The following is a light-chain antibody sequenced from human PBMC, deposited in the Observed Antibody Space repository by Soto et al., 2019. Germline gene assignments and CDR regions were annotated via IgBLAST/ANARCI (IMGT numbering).Light chain of an antibody. CDR1: STDFENYNL. V-gene: IGLV2-14*02. J-gene: IGLJ1*01. Sequence: QSVLTQPASVSGSPGQSITISCTRSSTDFENYNLVSWYQHCPDKAPKLIIYEGTKRPSEISDRFSGSESDTTASLTISGLRPEDEAEYYCSSYTRSSTQVFGTGTKLTVL. CDR2: EGT. CDR3: SSYTRSSTQV.